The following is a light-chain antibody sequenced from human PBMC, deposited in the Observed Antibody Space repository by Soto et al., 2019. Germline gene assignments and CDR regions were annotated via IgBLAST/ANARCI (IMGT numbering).Light chain of an antibody. Sequence: EIVLTQSPGTLSLSPGERATLSCRASLSVSSSYLAWYQQKPGQAPRLLIYGASSRATGIPDRFSGSGSGTDFTLTISRLEPEDFVVNYCQQYGSSPALTFGRGTKVEIK. V-gene: IGKV3-20*01. CDR2: GAS. CDR3: QQYGSSPALT. J-gene: IGKJ4*01. CDR1: LSVSSSY.